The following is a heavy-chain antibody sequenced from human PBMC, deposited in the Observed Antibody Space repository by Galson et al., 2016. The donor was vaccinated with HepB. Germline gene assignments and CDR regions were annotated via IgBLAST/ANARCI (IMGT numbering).Heavy chain of an antibody. V-gene: IGHV4-39*02. CDR3: ARLQLSAPMTGSFDY. J-gene: IGHJ4*02. CDR1: GGSISSRSSY. CDR2: FLYGGTP. D-gene: IGHD3-9*01. Sequence: SETLSLTCAVSGGSISSRSSYWVWIRQPPGKGLEWIGSFLYGGTPYYNTSLKSRVTISVDTTKNHFSLRLNSVTAADTAVYYCARLQLSAPMTGSFDYWGQGTLVTVSS.